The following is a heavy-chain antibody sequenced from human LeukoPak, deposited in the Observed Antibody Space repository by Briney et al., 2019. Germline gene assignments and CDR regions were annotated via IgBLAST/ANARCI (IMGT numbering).Heavy chain of an antibody. V-gene: IGHV3-7*01. CDR3: ARDNGVVHGVYYMDV. J-gene: IGHJ6*03. D-gene: IGHD3-3*01. CDR1: GFTFSNYW. CDR2: IKQDGSEK. Sequence: PGGSLRLSCAASGFTFSNYWMTWVRQAPGKGLEWVADIKQDGSEKLYVNSVRGRFTISRDNAKMSLFLQMNSLRAEDTAVYYCARDNGVVHGVYYMDVWGKGPTVTVS.